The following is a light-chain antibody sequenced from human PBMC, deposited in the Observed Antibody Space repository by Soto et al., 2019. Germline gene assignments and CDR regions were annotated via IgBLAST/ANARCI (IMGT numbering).Light chain of an antibody. CDR3: QKYNRYPYT. Sequence: DIQMTQSPSTLSASVGYIVTITCRASQTISPWLAWYQQKPGEAPDLLIYKAYRLQSGVPSRFSGGGSGTEFTLTIRSLQPDDFATYYCQKYNRYPYTFGQGTKLEIK. CDR1: QTISPW. J-gene: IGKJ2*01. CDR2: KAY. V-gene: IGKV1-5*03.